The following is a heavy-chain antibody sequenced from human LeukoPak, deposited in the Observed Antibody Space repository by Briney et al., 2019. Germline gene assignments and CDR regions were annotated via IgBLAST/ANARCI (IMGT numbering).Heavy chain of an antibody. J-gene: IGHJ4*02. V-gene: IGHV4-39*07. CDR3: SRGKSRGSHIDY. CDR1: GGSISSSSYY. D-gene: IGHD1-26*01. Sequence: PSETLSLTCTVSGGSISSSSYYWGWIRQPPGKGLEWIGSIYYSGSTYYNPSLKSRLTISVDTSKNQLSLRLSSVTAADTAVYYCSRGKSRGSHIDYWGRGTLVTVSS. CDR2: IYYSGST.